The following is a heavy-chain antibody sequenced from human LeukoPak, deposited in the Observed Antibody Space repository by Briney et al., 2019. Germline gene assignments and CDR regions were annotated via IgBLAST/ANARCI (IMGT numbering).Heavy chain of an antibody. CDR3: ARDLTERYSGFDY. J-gene: IGHJ4*02. D-gene: IGHD1-26*01. CDR1: GFTFSSYS. V-gene: IGHV3-21*01. Sequence: GGSLRLSCAASGFTFSSYSMNWVRQAPGKGLEWVSSISSSSSYIYYADSVKGRFTISRDNAKNSLYLQMNSLRAEDTAVYYCARDLTERYSGFDYWGQGTLVTVSS. CDR2: ISSSSSYI.